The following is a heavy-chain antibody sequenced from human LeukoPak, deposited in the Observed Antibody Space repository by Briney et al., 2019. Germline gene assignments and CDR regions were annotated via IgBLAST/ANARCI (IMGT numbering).Heavy chain of an antibody. D-gene: IGHD3-10*01. J-gene: IGHJ6*04. Sequence: PSETLSLTCTVSGGSFSSYYWSWIRQPPGKGLEWIGYIYYSGSTNYNPSLKSRVTISVDTSKNQFSLKLSSVTAADTAVYYCARYITMVRGVYYYGMDVWGKGTTVTVSS. CDR3: ARYITMVRGVYYYGMDV. V-gene: IGHV4-59*01. CDR2: IYYSGST. CDR1: GGSFSSYY.